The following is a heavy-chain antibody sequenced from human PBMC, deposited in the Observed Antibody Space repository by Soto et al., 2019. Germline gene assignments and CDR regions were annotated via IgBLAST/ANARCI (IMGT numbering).Heavy chain of an antibody. CDR3: ARFGEGYYYGMDV. J-gene: IGHJ6*02. D-gene: IGHD3-10*01. V-gene: IGHV1-69*06. CDR2: IIPIFGTA. CDR1: RGTFSSYV. Sequence: ASVKVSCKASRGTFSSYVISEVRQAPGQGCEWMGGIIPIFGTANYAEKFQGRVTITADKSTRTAYMELSSLRYEDTAVYYCARFGEGYYYGMDVWGQGTTVTVSS.